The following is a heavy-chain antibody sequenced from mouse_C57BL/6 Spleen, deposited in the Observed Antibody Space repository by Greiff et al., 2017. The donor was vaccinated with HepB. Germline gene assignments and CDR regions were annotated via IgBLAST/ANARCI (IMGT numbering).Heavy chain of an antibody. CDR3: ARSQLYYFDY. Sequence: QVQLQQPGAELVMPGASVKLSCKASGYTFTSYWMHWVKQRPGQGLEWIGEIDPSDSYTNYNQKFKGKSTLTVDKSSSTAYMQLSSLTSEDSAVYYCARSQLYYFDYWGQGTTLTVSS. V-gene: IGHV1-69*01. D-gene: IGHD4-1*02. CDR2: IDPSDSYT. J-gene: IGHJ2*01. CDR1: GYTFTSYW.